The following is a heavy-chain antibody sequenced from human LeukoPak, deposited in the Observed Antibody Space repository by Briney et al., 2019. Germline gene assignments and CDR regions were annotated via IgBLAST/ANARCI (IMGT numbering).Heavy chain of an antibody. Sequence: SVKVSCKASGGTFSSHAMSWVRQAPGQGLEWMGGIIPILDITNYAQKFQGRVTITADKSTSTAYMELSSLRSEDTAVYYCARDYYDSSGYYSRLDYWGQGTLVTVSS. CDR3: ARDYYDSSGYYSRLDY. CDR1: GGTFSSHA. D-gene: IGHD3-22*01. V-gene: IGHV1-69*10. J-gene: IGHJ4*02. CDR2: IIPILDIT.